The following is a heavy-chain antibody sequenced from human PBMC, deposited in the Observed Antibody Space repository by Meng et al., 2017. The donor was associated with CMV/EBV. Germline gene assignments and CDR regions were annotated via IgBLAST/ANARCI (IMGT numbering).Heavy chain of an antibody. V-gene: IGHV1-18*01. CDR1: GYTFTSYG. J-gene: IGHJ6*02. CDR2: ISAYNGNT. D-gene: IGHD3-3*01. Sequence: ASVKVSCKASGYTFTSYGISWVRQAPGQGLEWMGWISAYNGNTNYAQKFQGRVTMTTDTSTSTAYMELRSLRSDDTAVYYCARAPDGIPSIFGVVMGDYGMDVWGQGTTVTVSS. CDR3: ARAPDGIPSIFGVVMGDYGMDV.